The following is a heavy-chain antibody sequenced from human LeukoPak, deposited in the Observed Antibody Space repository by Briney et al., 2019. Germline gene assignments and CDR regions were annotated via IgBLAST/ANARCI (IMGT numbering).Heavy chain of an antibody. CDR2: LKLYDGSI. J-gene: IGHJ6*02. CDR3: ARDGGSLSHHKDV. CDR1: GYTFIRYH. D-gene: IGHD1-26*01. Sequence: GASVKVSCKASGYTFIRYHMHWVRQAPGQGLEWIGVLKLYDGSISHAQKFQGRVTMTSDTSTSTVYMELSSLRSEDTAVYFCARDGGSLSHHKDVWGQGTTVTVSS. V-gene: IGHV1-46*01.